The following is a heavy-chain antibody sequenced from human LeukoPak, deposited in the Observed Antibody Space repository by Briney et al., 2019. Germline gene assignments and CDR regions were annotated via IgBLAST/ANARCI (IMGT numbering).Heavy chain of an antibody. D-gene: IGHD3-22*01. J-gene: IGHJ3*01. CDR2: INSDESDT. CDR1: GFTFTNYW. V-gene: IGHV3-74*01. CDR3: ARGWVPSDITLK. Sequence: GGSLRLSCAASGFTFTNYWMHWVRHAPGKGLVWVSRINSDESDTNYADSVKGRFTISRDNARNTVYLQMNSLRAEDTAVYYCARGWVPSDITLKWGQGTMVTVSS.